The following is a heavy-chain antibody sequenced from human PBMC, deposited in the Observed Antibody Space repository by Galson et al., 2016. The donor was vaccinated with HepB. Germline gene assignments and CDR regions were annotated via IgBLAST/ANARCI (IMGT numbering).Heavy chain of an antibody. D-gene: IGHD3-16*02. Sequence: SLRLSCAASGFTFDDYAMSWVRQPPGKGLEWVSSLSGSGDVTHHADSVKGRFTISRDNSKNTLYLQMNSLRAEDTALYYCAKSGVWGTHRSPDYWGQGTLVTVSS. V-gene: IGHV3-23*01. CDR1: GFTFDDYA. CDR3: AKSGVWGTHRSPDY. J-gene: IGHJ4*02. CDR2: LSGSGDVT.